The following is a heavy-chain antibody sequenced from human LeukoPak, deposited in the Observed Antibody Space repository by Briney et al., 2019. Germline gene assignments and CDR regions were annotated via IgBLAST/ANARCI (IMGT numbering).Heavy chain of an antibody. D-gene: IGHD3-22*01. V-gene: IGHV3-53*01. Sequence: GGSLRLSCAASGFTVSSNYMSWVRQAPGKGLEWVSVIYSGGSTYYADSVKGRFTISRDNSKNTLYLQMNSLRAEDTAVYYCARGHPPYDSSGPTTLWGQGTLVTVSS. J-gene: IGHJ4*02. CDR3: ARGHPPYDSSGPTTL. CDR2: IYSGGST. CDR1: GFTVSSNY.